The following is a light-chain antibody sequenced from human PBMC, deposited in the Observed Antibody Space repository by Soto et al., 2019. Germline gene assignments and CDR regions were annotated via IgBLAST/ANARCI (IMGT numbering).Light chain of an antibody. CDR3: GSYAGITNVV. J-gene: IGLJ2*01. V-gene: IGLV2-8*01. Sequence: QSALTQPPSASGSPGQSVTISCTGSSRDIGTTNYVSWYQHHPGKAPKLMIYEVSKRPSGVPDRFSGSASGNTASLTVSGLQAEDEADYYCGSYAGITNVVLGGGTKLTVL. CDR1: SRDIGTTNY. CDR2: EVS.